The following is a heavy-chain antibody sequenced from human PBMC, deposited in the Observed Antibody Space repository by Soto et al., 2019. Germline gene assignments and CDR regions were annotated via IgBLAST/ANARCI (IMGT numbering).Heavy chain of an antibody. CDR3: ARDHRIGRDGYNI. CDR1: GCTFSSCA. Sequence: SVKASCKASGCTFSSCAISWVRQAPGQGLEWMGGIIPIFGTANYAQKLQGRVTITADESTSTAYMELSSLRSEDTAVYYCARDHRIGRDGYNIWGQGTLVTVSS. D-gene: IGHD5-12*01. CDR2: IIPIFGTA. V-gene: IGHV1-69*13. J-gene: IGHJ4*02.